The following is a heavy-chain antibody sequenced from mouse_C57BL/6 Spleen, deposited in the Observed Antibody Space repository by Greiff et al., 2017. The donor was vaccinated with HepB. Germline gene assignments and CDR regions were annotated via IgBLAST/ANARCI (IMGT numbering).Heavy chain of an antibody. J-gene: IGHJ2*01. Sequence: QVHVKQPGAELVRPGSSVKLSCKASGYTFTSYWMHWVKQRPIQGLEWIGNIDPSDSETHYNQKFKDKATLTVDKSSSTAYMQLSSLTSEDSAVYYCARSNYGSPYYFDYWGQGTTLTVSS. D-gene: IGHD1-1*01. CDR1: GYTFTSYW. V-gene: IGHV1-52*01. CDR3: ARSNYGSPYYFDY. CDR2: IDPSDSET.